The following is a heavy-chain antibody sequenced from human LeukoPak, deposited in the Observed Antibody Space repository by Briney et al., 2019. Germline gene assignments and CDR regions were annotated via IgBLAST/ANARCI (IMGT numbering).Heavy chain of an antibody. Sequence: GASVKVSCKASGYTFTSYAMHWVRQAPGQRLEWMGWINAGNGNTKYSQKFQGRVTITRDTSASTAYMELSGLRSEDTAVYYCARDYYGLGSYFSYFDYWGQGTLVTVSS. D-gene: IGHD3-10*01. CDR2: INAGNGNT. CDR1: GYTFTSYA. V-gene: IGHV1-3*01. CDR3: ARDYYGLGSYFSYFDY. J-gene: IGHJ4*02.